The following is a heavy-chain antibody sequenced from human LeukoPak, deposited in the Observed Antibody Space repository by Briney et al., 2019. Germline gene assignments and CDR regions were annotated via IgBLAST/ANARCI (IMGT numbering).Heavy chain of an antibody. Sequence: GGSLRLSCAASGVTFSSHSMYWVRQAPGKGLEWVSYISSSSSTIYYADSVKGRFTISRDNAKNSLYLQMNSLRAEDTAVYYCARGAYYYEDWGQGTLVTVSS. CDR2: ISSSSSTI. V-gene: IGHV3-48*01. J-gene: IGHJ4*02. CDR3: ARGAYYYED. CDR1: GVTFSSHS. D-gene: IGHD3-22*01.